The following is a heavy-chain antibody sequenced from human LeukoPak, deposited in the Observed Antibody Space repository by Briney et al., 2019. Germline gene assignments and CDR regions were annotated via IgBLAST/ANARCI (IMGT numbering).Heavy chain of an antibody. V-gene: IGHV4-34*01. Sequence: SETLSLTSAVYGGSFSGYYWSWIRQRPGKGLEWIGEINHSGSTNYNPSLKSRVTISVDTSKNQFSLKLSSVTAADTAVYYCASGHSGWYWRFDPWGQGTLVTVSS. CDR1: GGSFSGYY. D-gene: IGHD6-19*01. J-gene: IGHJ5*02. CDR3: ASGHSGWYWRFDP. CDR2: INHSGST.